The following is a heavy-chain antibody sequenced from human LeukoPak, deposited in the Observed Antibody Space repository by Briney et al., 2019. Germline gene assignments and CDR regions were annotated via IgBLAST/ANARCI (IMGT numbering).Heavy chain of an antibody. CDR3: ASPLSYSSSWYRDAFDI. CDR2: MNPNSGNT. Sequence: ASVKVSCRASGYTFTGYYMHWVRQAPGQGLEWMGWMNPNSGNTGYAQKFQGRVTMTRNTSISTAYMELNSLRSEDTAVYYCASPLSYSSSWYRDAFDIWGQGTMVTVSS. CDR1: GYTFTGYY. J-gene: IGHJ3*02. V-gene: IGHV1-8*02. D-gene: IGHD6-13*01.